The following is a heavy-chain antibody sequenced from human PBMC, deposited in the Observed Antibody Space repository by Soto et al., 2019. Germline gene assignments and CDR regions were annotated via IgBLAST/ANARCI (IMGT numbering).Heavy chain of an antibody. Sequence: GGSLRLSCAASGFTVSSNYMSWVRQAPGKGLEWVSVIYSGGSTYYADSVKGGFTISRDNSKKTLYLQMNSLRAEDTAVYYCARDREVVVVVAATSHRYYYYYMDVWGKGTTVTVSS. CDR2: IYSGGST. J-gene: IGHJ6*03. D-gene: IGHD2-15*01. CDR1: GFTVSSNY. V-gene: IGHV3-66*01. CDR3: ARDREVVVVVAATSHRYYYYYMDV.